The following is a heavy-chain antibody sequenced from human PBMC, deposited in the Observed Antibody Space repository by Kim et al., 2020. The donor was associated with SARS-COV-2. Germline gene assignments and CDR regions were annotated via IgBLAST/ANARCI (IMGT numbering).Heavy chain of an antibody. D-gene: IGHD6-6*01. CDR3: ARARFSIAARPLSGGMDV. CDR2: INHSGST. Sequence: SETLSLTCAVYGGSFSGYYWSWIRQPPGKGLEWIGEINHSGSTNYNPSLKSRVTISVDTSKNQFSLKLSSVTAADTAVYYCARARFSIAARPLSGGMDVWGQGTTVTVSS. J-gene: IGHJ6*02. V-gene: IGHV4-34*01. CDR1: GGSFSGYY.